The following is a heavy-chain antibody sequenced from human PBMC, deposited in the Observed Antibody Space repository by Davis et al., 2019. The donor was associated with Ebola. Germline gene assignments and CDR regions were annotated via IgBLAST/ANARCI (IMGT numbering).Heavy chain of an antibody. Sequence: LKISCAASGFTFRTYAMHWVRQAPGKGLERAAVVSHSEREKFYGDSVKGRFTISRDNSENTLYLQMHSLTADDTAVYYCARAVFHEVLDYWGQGTPVTVSS. CDR1: GFTFRTYA. D-gene: IGHD3-3*01. J-gene: IGHJ4*02. V-gene: IGHV3-30*04. CDR3: ARAVFHEVLDY. CDR2: VSHSEREK.